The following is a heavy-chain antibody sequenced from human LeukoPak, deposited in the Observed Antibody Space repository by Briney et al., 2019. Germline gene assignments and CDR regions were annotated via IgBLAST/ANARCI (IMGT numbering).Heavy chain of an antibody. V-gene: IGHV3-30*04. Sequence: GGSLRLSCAASGFTFSNYAMHWVRQAPGKGLEWVAIISYDGSNKYYADSVKGRFTISRDNSKNTLYVQVNSLGTEDMAAYYCAKGSYYDSSGSFYFDYWGQGTLVTVSS. D-gene: IGHD3-22*01. J-gene: IGHJ4*02. CDR3: AKGSYYDSSGSFYFDY. CDR1: GFTFSNYA. CDR2: ISYDGSNK.